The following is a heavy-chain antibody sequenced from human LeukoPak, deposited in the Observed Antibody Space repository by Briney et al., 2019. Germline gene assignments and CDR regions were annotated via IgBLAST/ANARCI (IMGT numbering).Heavy chain of an antibody. V-gene: IGHV3-11*01. D-gene: IGHD4-17*01. Sequence: SGGSLRLSCAASGFTFSDYYVNWIRQAPGKGLEWVSYISSSGTTIHYADSVKGRFIISRDNAKNSLYLQTNSLRAEDTAVYYCARDLNYGDYVFDYWGQGTLVTVSS. CDR3: ARDLNYGDYVFDY. CDR2: ISSSGTTI. J-gene: IGHJ4*02. CDR1: GFTFSDYY.